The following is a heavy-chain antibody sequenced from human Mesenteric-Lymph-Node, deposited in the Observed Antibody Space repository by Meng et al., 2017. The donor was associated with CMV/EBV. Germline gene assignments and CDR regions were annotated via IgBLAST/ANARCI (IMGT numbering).Heavy chain of an antibody. CDR1: GLSFSSSW. Sequence: GGSLRLSCAASGLSFSSSWVTWVRQAPGKGLEWVGIIWYDGTNKYYGDSVKGRFSISRDNSNSTLYLQMNRLRAEDTAVYYCSRGIDYWGQGTLVTVSS. V-gene: IGHV3-33*08. D-gene: IGHD3-10*01. CDR2: IWYDGTNK. J-gene: IGHJ4*02. CDR3: SRGIDY.